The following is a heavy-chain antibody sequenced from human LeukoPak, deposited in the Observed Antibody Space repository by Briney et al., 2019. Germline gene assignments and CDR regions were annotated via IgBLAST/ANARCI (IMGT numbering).Heavy chain of an antibody. CDR2: IRYDGSNK. CDR1: GFTFSSYG. CDR3: ARLPGFGESC. D-gene: IGHD3-10*01. J-gene: IGHJ4*02. V-gene: IGHV3-30*02. Sequence: GGSLRLSCVASGFTFSSYGMRWVRQAPGKGLEWVAFIRYDGSNKYYADSVKGRFTISRDNSKNTLYLQMNSLRAGDTAVYYCARLPGFGESCWGQGTLVTVSS.